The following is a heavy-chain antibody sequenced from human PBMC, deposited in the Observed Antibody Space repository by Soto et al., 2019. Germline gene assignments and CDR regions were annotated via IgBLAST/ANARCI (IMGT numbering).Heavy chain of an antibody. CDR3: AHRTTVTACDY. D-gene: IGHD4-17*01. Sequence: QITLKESGATLVKPTQTLTLTCTFSGFSLSTSGVGVGWIRQPPGKALEWLAFVYWVNDKRYSPSLKSRRTITKDTSKNQAVLTLTSVDPVDTATYYCAHRTTVTACDYWGQGTLVPVSS. V-gene: IGHV2-5*02. CDR2: VYWVNDK. J-gene: IGHJ4*02. CDR1: GFSLSTSGVG.